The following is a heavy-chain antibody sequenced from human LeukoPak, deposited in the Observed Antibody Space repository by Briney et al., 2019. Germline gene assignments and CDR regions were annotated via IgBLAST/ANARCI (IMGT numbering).Heavy chain of an antibody. V-gene: IGHV1-2*02. CDR1: GYTFTGYY. CDR3: ARETYYYDSSGYYRLAGWFDP. D-gene: IGHD3-22*01. J-gene: IGHJ5*02. Sequence: ASVKVSCKASGYTFTGYYMHWVRQAPGQGLEWMGWINPNSGGTNYAQKFQGRVTMTTDTSISTAYMELSRLRSDDTAVYYCARETYYYDSSGYYRLAGWFDPWGQGTLVTVSS. CDR2: INPNSGGT.